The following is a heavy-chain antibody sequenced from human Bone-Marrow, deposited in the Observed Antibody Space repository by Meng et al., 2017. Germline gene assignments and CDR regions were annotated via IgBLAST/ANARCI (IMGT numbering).Heavy chain of an antibody. V-gene: IGHV3-30*04. CDR2: ISYDGSNK. J-gene: IGHJ4*02. CDR1: GFTFSSYA. Sequence: GESLKISCAASGFTFSSYAMHWVRQAPGKGLEWVAVISYDGSNKYYADSVKGRFTISRDNSKNTLYLQMNSLRAEDTAVYYCAIEGGSRRLDYWGQGTLVTVSS. D-gene: IGHD1-26*01. CDR3: AIEGGSRRLDY.